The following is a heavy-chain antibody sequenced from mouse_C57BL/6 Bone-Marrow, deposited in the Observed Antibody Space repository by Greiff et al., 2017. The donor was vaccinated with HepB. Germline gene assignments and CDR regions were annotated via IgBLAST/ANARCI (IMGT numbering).Heavy chain of an antibody. CDR1: GYAFSSSW. Sequence: QVQLKQSGPELVKPGASVKISCKASGYAFSSSWMNWVQQRPGKGLEWIGRIYPGDGDTNYNGKFKGKATLTADKSSSTAYMQLSSLTSEDSAVYFCARSYYGSSCPYWYFDVWGTGTTVTVSS. D-gene: IGHD1-1*01. V-gene: IGHV1-82*01. CDR2: IYPGDGDT. CDR3: ARSYYGSSCPYWYFDV. J-gene: IGHJ1*03.